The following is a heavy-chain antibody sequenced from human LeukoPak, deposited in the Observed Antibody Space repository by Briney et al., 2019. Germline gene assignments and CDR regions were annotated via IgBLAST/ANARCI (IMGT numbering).Heavy chain of an antibody. Sequence: SETLSLTCTVSGGSISGSSYYWGWIRQPPGKGLEWIGSIYYSGSTYYNPSLKSRVTISVDTSKNQFSLKLSSVTAADTAVYYCATDPPPDYYDSSGYSFYYYYGMDVWGQGTTVTVSS. J-gene: IGHJ6*02. CDR2: IYYSGST. CDR1: GGSISGSSYY. CDR3: ATDPPPDYYDSSGYSFYYYYGMDV. V-gene: IGHV4-39*07. D-gene: IGHD3-22*01.